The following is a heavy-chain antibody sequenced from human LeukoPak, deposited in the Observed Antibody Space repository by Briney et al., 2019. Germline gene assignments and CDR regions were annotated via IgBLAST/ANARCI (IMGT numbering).Heavy chain of an antibody. D-gene: IGHD6-19*01. CDR3: ARATGWYPDY. CDR1: GFTFSNHW. V-gene: IGHV3-74*01. J-gene: IGHJ4*02. CDR2: ISPDGSRT. Sequence: PGGSLRLSCAASGFTFSNHWMHWVRQTPEKGLVWVSNISPDGSRTDYADSVKGRFTISRDNAGNTLYLQMNSLRVEDTAVYYCARATGWYPDYWGLGTLVTVSS.